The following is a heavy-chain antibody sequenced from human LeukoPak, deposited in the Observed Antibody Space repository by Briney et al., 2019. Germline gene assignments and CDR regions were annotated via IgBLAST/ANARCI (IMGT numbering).Heavy chain of an antibody. CDR1: RGTFSSYA. Sequence: ASVKVSCKASRGTFSSYAISWVRQAPGQGLEWMGRIIPILGIANYAQKIQGRVTITADKSTSTAYKELSSLRSEDTAVYYCARGPEYYYSSGYYYLSTFDYWGQGTLVTVSS. J-gene: IGHJ4*02. D-gene: IGHD3-22*01. CDR2: IIPILGIA. CDR3: ARGPEYYYSSGYYYLSTFDY. V-gene: IGHV1-69*04.